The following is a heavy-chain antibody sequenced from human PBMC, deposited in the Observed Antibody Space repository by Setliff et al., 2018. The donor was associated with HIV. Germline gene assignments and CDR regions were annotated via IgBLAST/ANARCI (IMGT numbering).Heavy chain of an antibody. D-gene: IGHD4-4*01. V-gene: IGHV3-23*01. J-gene: IGHJ4*02. Sequence: PGGSLRLSCAASGFSFRSYAVSWVRQAPGKGLEWFSVISGSGDITYYRESVNGRFTVSRDNSNNTVYLQMNSLRAEDTAMYYCAKTQTVITVYGPFDSWGQGTPVTSPQ. CDR1: GFSFRSYA. CDR2: ISGSGDIT. CDR3: AKTQTVITVYGPFDS.